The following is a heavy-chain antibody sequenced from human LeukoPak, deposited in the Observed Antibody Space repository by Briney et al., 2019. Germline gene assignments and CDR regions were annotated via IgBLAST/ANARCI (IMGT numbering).Heavy chain of an antibody. Sequence: GGSLRLSCAASVFTFEEYAMHCVRQAPGKGLECVSLLSWDGGSTYYADSVKGRFTISRDNSKNSLYLQMNSLRAEDNALYYCAKEFNVDTAMVSYYYMDVWGKGTTVTVSS. CDR1: VFTFEEYA. V-gene: IGHV3-43D*03. CDR2: LSWDGGST. J-gene: IGHJ6*03. D-gene: IGHD5-18*01. CDR3: AKEFNVDTAMVSYYYMDV.